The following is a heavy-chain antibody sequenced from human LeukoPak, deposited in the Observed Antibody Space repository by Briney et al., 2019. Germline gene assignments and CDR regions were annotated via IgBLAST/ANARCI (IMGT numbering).Heavy chain of an antibody. CDR1: GFTFSSYA. Sequence: GGSLRLSCAASGFTFSSYAMHWVRQAPGKGLEWVSVIRDNGATTFYADSVKGRFTISRDNAKNILYLQMNNLGVEDTAVYFCAKGEWELPTFFDHWGQGTLVTVSS. CDR3: AKGEWELPTFFDH. CDR2: IRDNGATT. J-gene: IGHJ4*02. D-gene: IGHD1-26*01. V-gene: IGHV3-23*01.